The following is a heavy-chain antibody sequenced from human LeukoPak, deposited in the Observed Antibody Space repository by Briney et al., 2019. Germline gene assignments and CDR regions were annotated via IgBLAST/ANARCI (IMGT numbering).Heavy chain of an antibody. CDR1: SGSVSSGDYY. D-gene: IGHD3-10*01. J-gene: IGHJ5*02. Sequence: PSETLSLTCTVSSGSVSSGDYYWSWIRQPPGKGLEWIGSVYHSGETYYNLSLNSRVTISVDRSKNQFSLKLSSVTAADTAVYYCASLGGFGEYNWFDPWGQGTLVTVSS. CDR2: VYHSGET. V-gene: IGHV4-30-2*01. CDR3: ASLGGFGEYNWFDP.